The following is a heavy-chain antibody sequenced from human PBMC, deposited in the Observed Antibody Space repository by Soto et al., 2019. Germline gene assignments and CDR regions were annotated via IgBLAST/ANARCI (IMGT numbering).Heavy chain of an antibody. Sequence: SVKVSCKASGGTFSSYAISWVRQAPGQGLEWMGGIIPIFGTANYAQKFQGRVTITADESTSTAYMELSSLRSEDTAVYYCARSSLAAGMFDYWGQGTLVTVSS. D-gene: IGHD6-13*01. J-gene: IGHJ4*02. CDR1: GGTFSSYA. CDR2: IIPIFGTA. V-gene: IGHV1-69*13. CDR3: ARSSLAAGMFDY.